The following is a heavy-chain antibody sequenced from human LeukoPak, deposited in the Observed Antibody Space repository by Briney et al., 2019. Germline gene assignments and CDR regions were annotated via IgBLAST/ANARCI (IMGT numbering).Heavy chain of an antibody. CDR3: ARDGVLRYFDWLFPYYMDV. Sequence: GGSLRLSCAASGFTFSDYYMSWIRQAPGKGLEWVSYISTSGSTIYYADSVKGRFTISRDNAKNSLYLQMNSLRAEDTAVYYCARDGVLRYFDWLFPYYMDVWGKGTTVTISS. V-gene: IGHV3-11*01. J-gene: IGHJ6*03. CDR1: GFTFSDYY. D-gene: IGHD3-9*01. CDR2: ISTSGSTI.